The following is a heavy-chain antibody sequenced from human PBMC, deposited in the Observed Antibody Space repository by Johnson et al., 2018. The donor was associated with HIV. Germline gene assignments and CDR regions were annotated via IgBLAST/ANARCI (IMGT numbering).Heavy chain of an antibody. J-gene: IGHJ3*02. CDR1: GFTVSSNY. CDR3: TTRGFVVVPAANLHAFDI. CDR2: IYSGGST. Sequence: VQLVESGGGLVQPGGSLRLSCAASGFTVSSNYMSWVRQAPGKGLEWVSVIYSGGSTYYADSVKGRFTISRDNSKNTLYLQMNSLRPEDTAVYYCTTRGFVVVPAANLHAFDIWGQGTMVTVSS. D-gene: IGHD2-2*01. V-gene: IGHV3-66*02.